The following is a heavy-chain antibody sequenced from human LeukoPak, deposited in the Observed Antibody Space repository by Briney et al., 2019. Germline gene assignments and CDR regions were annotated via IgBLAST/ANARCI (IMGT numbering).Heavy chain of an antibody. CDR1: GFTLSNAW. D-gene: IGHD4-17*01. V-gene: IGHV3-15*01. CDR2: IKSKTDGGTT. J-gene: IGHJ6*03. Sequence: GGSLRLSCAASGFTLSNAWMSWVRQAPGKGLEWVGRIKSKTDGGTTDYAAPVKGRFTISRDDSKNTLYLQMNSLKTEDTAVYYCTTDLPTVYYYYYYYMDVWGKGTTVTVSS. CDR3: TTDLPTVYYYYYYYMDV.